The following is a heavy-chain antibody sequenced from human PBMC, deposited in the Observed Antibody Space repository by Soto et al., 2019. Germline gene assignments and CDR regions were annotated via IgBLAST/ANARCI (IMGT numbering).Heavy chain of an antibody. CDR2: ISGYNGDT. J-gene: IGHJ6*02. CDR3: AKNGQPPYYYYGMDV. CDR1: GYTFSRYG. D-gene: IGHD2-8*01. V-gene: IGHV1-18*01. Sequence: QGQLVQSGPEAKKPGASVKVSCNASGYTFSRYGISWVRQAPGQGLEWMGWISGYNGDTKYAQKVQGRVTMTIDTSTYTAYMELRSLTSDDTAIYYCAKNGQPPYYYYGMDVWGQGTTVTVSS.